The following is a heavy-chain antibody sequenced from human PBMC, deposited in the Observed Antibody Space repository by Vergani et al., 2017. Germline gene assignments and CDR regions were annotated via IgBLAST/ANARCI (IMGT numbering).Heavy chain of an antibody. CDR1: GFALNRHA. D-gene: IGHD2-2*02. Sequence: QVQLVESGGGVVKPGTSLRLSCVVSGFALNRHAMYWVRQAPGKGLEWVVGISFDGTKEYYPDLVKGRFTISRDIAKNTLYLQVGSLRLEDTGVYHCVRDRGLCAGGRCYTEAWDYWGQGTPVTVSS. V-gene: IGHV3-30-3*01. CDR2: ISFDGTKE. J-gene: IGHJ4*02. CDR3: VRDRGLCAGGRCYTEAWDY.